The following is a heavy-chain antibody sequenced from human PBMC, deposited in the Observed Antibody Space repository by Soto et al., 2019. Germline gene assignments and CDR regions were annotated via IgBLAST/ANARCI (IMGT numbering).Heavy chain of an antibody. V-gene: IGHV4-59*01. J-gene: IGHJ5*02. Sequence: TLSLTCTVSGGSISSYYGSWIRQPPGKGLEWIGYIYYSGSTNYNPSLKSRVTISVDTSKNQFSLKLSSVTAADTAVYYCARVDYYDSSENWFDPWGQGTLVTVSS. CDR1: GGSISSYY. CDR3: ARVDYYDSSENWFDP. CDR2: IYYSGST. D-gene: IGHD3-22*01.